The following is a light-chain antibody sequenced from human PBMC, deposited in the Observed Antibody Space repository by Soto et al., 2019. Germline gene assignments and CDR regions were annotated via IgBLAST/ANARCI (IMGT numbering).Light chain of an antibody. V-gene: IGLV2-8*01. CDR2: EVS. J-gene: IGLJ1*01. Sequence: QSVLTQPPSASGSPGQPVTISCTGTSSDVGAYNYVSWYQQHPGKGPKLMIYEVSKRPSGVPDRFSGSKSGNTASLTVSGLQAEDETDYYCSSYAGSNTYVFGTGTKVTVL. CDR3: SSYAGSNTYV. CDR1: SSDVGAYNY.